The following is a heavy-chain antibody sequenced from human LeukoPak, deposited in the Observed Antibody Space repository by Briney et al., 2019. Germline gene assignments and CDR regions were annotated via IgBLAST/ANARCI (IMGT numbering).Heavy chain of an antibody. D-gene: IGHD3-16*01. V-gene: IGHV2-70*01. CDR3: ARIRGSYWDY. CDR2: VDWDDDK. Sequence: ESGPTLVNPTQTLTLTCTFSGFSLSTSGMCVSWICQPPGKALEWLAFVDWDDDKYYSTSLKTRLTISKDTSKDQVVLTMTNMDPVDTATYYCARIRGSYWDYWGQGTLVTVSS. CDR1: GFSLSTSGMC. J-gene: IGHJ4*02.